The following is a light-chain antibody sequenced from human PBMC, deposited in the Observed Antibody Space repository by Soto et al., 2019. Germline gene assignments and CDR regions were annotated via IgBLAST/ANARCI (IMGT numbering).Light chain of an antibody. J-gene: IGKJ4*01. V-gene: IGKV1-5*03. CDR1: QSISSR. CDR3: QPYNSYPLT. CDR2: KAS. Sequence: DIQMTQSPSTLSASVRDRVTITCRASQSISSRLAWYQQKPGKAPKLLIYKASSLESGVPSRFSGSGSGTEFTLTISSLQTDDFATYYCQPYNSYPLTFGGGTKVDIK.